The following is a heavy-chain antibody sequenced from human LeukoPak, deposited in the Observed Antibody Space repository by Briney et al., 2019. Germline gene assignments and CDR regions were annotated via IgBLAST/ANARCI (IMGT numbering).Heavy chain of an antibody. CDR2: IKQDGSEK. D-gene: IGHD2-21*02. Sequence: GGSLRLSCSVSGFTFSSYWMSWVRQAPGKGLEWVANIKQDGSEKYYVDSVKGQFTTSRDNAKNSLFLQMHSLRAEDTAVYYCARLAYCGGGCRGDYFDYWGQGALVTVSS. CDR1: GFTFSSYW. CDR3: ARLAYCGGGCRGDYFDY. J-gene: IGHJ4*02. V-gene: IGHV3-7*01.